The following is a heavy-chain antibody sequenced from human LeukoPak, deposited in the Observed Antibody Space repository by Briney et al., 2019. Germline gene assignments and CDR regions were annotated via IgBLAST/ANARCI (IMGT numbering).Heavy chain of an antibody. Sequence: GGSLRLSCAASGFTFSSYSMNWVRQAPGKGLEWVSSISSSSGYIYYADSVRGRFTISRDNAKNSLYLQMNSLRAEDTAVYYCARISRITYSSSWYVDYWGQGTLVTVSS. V-gene: IGHV3-21*01. CDR3: ARISRITYSSSWYVDY. D-gene: IGHD6-13*01. CDR2: ISSSSGYI. J-gene: IGHJ4*02. CDR1: GFTFSSYS.